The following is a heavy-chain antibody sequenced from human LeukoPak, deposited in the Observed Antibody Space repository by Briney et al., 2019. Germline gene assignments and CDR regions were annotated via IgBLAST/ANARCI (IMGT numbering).Heavy chain of an antibody. CDR3: ARHGARGVNWFDP. CDR2: IYYSGST. Sequence: SETLSLTCTVSGGSISSNSYYWGWTRQPPGKGLEWIGTIYYSGSTYSNPSLKSRLTISVNTSKNQFSLNLSSVTAADTAVYYCARHGARGVNWFDPWGQGTLVTVSS. J-gene: IGHJ5*02. V-gene: IGHV4-39*01. D-gene: IGHD3-10*01. CDR1: GGSISSNSYY.